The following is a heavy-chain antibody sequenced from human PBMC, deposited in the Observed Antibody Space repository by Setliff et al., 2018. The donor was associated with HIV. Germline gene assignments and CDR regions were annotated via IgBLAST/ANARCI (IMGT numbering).Heavy chain of an antibody. D-gene: IGHD2-2*01. J-gene: IGHJ5*02. CDR1: RSTFNSHT. V-gene: IGHV1-69*16. Sequence: SVKVSCKASRSTFNSHTINWVRQAPGQGLDWMGRIIPILGVANYAQRFQGKVTITTDESTSTAYMELSGLRSEDTAVYYCARDFGGYCSSMSCPGLFDPWGRGTLVTVSS. CDR3: ARDFGGYCSSMSCPGLFDP. CDR2: IIPILGVA.